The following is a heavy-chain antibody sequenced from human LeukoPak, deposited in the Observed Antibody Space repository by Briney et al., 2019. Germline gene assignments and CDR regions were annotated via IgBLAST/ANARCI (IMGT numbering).Heavy chain of an antibody. CDR2: ISSSGSTI. Sequence: GGSLRLSCAASGFTFSDYYMSWIRQAPGKGLEWVSYISSSGSTIYYADSVKGRFTICRDHAKNSLYLQMNSLRAEDTAVYYCARSVAARRFDPWGQGTLVTVSS. V-gene: IGHV3-11*01. J-gene: IGHJ5*02. CDR3: ARSVAARRFDP. CDR1: GFTFSDYY. D-gene: IGHD6-6*01.